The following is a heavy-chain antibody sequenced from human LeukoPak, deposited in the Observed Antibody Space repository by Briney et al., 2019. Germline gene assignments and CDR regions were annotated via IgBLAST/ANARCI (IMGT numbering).Heavy chain of an antibody. V-gene: IGHV3-30*18. CDR2: ISYDGSNK. D-gene: IGHD3-22*01. Sequence: GGSLRLSCAASGFTFSSYGMHWVRQAPGKGLEWVAVISYDGSNKYYADSVKGRFTISRDNSKNTLYLQMNSLRAEDTAVYYCAKDTPSQYYDSSGYPEFDPWGQGTLVTVSS. J-gene: IGHJ5*02. CDR1: GFTFSSYG. CDR3: AKDTPSQYYDSSGYPEFDP.